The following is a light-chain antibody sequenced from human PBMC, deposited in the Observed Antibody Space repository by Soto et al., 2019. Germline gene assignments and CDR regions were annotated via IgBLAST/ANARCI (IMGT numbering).Light chain of an antibody. Sequence: EIVMTQSPATLSVSPGESATLSCRASQSVSSNLAWYQQKPGQAPRLLIYGASTRATGIPARFSGSGSGTEFTLTISSQQSEDFAVYYCQQYNNWPPVYTFGQGTKLEIK. J-gene: IGKJ2*01. CDR2: GAS. CDR3: QQYNNWPPVYT. V-gene: IGKV3-15*01. CDR1: QSVSSN.